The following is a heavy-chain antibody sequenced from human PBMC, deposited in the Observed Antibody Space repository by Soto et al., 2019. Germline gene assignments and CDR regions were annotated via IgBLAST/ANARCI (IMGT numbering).Heavy chain of an antibody. D-gene: IGHD6-19*01. J-gene: IGHJ4*02. CDR2: VSHDGRNT. CDR3: AKGGRQWLVTSDFNY. Sequence: VQLVESGGGVIQHGRSLRLSCTASGFTVSDYAMHWVRQAPGKGLERVAVVSHDGRNTHYADSVKGRFTISRDSSKNTVSLEMTSLRAEDTAVYYCAKGGRQWLVTSDFNYWGQGALVTVSS. CDR1: GFTVSDYA. V-gene: IGHV3-30*18.